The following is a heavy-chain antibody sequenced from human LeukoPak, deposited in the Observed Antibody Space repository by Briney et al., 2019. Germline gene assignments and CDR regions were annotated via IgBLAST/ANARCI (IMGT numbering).Heavy chain of an antibody. D-gene: IGHD1-26*01. V-gene: IGHV3-23*01. CDR3: AKSMPVSGNYFSRANWYFDL. CDR1: GFTFSSYA. Sequence: GGSLRLSCAASGFTFSSYAMSWVRQAPGKGLEWVSAISGSGGSTYYADSVKGRFTISRDNSKNTLYLQMNGLRAEDTAVYYCAKSMPVSGNYFSRANWYFDLWGRGTLVTVSS. J-gene: IGHJ2*01. CDR2: ISGSGGST.